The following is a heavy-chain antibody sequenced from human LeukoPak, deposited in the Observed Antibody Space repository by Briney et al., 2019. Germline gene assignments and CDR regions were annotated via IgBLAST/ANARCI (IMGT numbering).Heavy chain of an antibody. Sequence: GASVKVSCKVSGYTLTELSMHWVRQAPGKGLEWMGGFDPEDGETIYAQKFQGRVTMTEDTSTDTAYMELSSLRSEDTAVYYCATDFTVVTLTNTGAWGQGTLVTVSS. CDR1: GYTLTELS. D-gene: IGHD4-23*01. J-gene: IGHJ4*02. CDR3: ATDFTVVTLTNTGA. CDR2: FDPEDGET. V-gene: IGHV1-24*01.